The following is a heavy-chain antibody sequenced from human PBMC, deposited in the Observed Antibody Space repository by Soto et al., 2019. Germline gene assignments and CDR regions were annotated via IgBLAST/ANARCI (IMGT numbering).Heavy chain of an antibody. CDR2: IGFTGDST. CDR1: GFPFSSYA. J-gene: IGHJ4*02. CDR3: ARRFSSSSFYFDY. Sequence: EVQLLESGGGLVQPGGSLRLSCAASGFPFSSYAMSWVRHAPDKGLEWVSAIGFTGDSTFYADSVKGRFTISRDNSKNTLYLQMNSLGAEDSAVDFCARRFSSSSFYFDYWGQGTLVTVSS. V-gene: IGHV3-23*01. D-gene: IGHD6-6*01.